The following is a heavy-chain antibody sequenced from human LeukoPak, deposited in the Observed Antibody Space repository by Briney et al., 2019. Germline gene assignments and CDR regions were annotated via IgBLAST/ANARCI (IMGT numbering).Heavy chain of an antibody. V-gene: IGHV3-66*01. J-gene: IGHJ6*03. CDR2: IYSGGST. CDR3: ARVGGSRYFDILTGYSLDYYYYMDV. CDR1: GFTVSSNY. D-gene: IGHD3-9*01. Sequence: GGSLRLSCAASGFTVSSNYMSWVRQAPGKGLEWVSVIYSGGSTYYADSVKGRFTISRDNTKNSLYLQMNSLRAEDTAVYYCARVGGSRYFDILTGYSLDYYYYMDVWGNGTTVTVSS.